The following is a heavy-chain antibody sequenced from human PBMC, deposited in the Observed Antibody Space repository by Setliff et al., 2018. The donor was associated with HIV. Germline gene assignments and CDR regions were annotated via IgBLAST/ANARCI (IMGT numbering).Heavy chain of an antibody. D-gene: IGHD3-16*02. J-gene: IGHJ4*02. CDR3: ARGSDYIWGNYRFPFDY. Sequence: ETLSLTCTVSGGSIRRSSYYWGWIRQPPGKGLEWVGSIYHSGTTNYNPSLKSRVTISVDTSKSQFSLKLSSVTAADTALYYCARGSDYIWGNYRFPFDYWGQGTLVTVSS. V-gene: IGHV4-39*07. CDR1: GGSIRRSSYY. CDR2: IYHSGTT.